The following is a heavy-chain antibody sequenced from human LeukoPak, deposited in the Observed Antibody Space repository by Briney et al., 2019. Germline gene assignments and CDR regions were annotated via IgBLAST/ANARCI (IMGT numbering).Heavy chain of an antibody. CDR3: ARDRASGSYQVSFCYDLDV. CDR1: GYTFTSYY. Sequence: ASVKVSCKASGYTFTSYYIHWVRQAPGQGLAWMGEINPSGGSTTYAQNFQGRVTMTTDTSTSTVYMELSSRRSEDTAVYYCARDRASGSYQVSFCYDLDVWGLGTTVTVSS. J-gene: IGHJ6*02. CDR2: INPSGGST. D-gene: IGHD3-10*01. V-gene: IGHV1-46*01.